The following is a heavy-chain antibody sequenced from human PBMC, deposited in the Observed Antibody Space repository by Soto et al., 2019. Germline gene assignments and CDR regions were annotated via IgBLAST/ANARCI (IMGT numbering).Heavy chain of an antibody. V-gene: IGHV3-33*01. CDR3: ARGPGSGIHLSTFDA. Sequence: QVQLVESGGGVVQPGTSLRLSCAASGFTFSTYGMNWVRQAPGKSLEWVALIWYHGNTEEYAESLKGRFTISRDNSKNAVFLQIHSLRVEDTAVYYCARGPGSGIHLSTFDAWGEGTMVTVSS. CDR2: IWYHGNTE. D-gene: IGHD3-10*01. J-gene: IGHJ3*01. CDR1: GFTFSTYG.